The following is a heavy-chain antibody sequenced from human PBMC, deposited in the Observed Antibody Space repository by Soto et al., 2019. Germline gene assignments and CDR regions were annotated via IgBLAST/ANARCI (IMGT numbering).Heavy chain of an antibody. CDR2: IYYSGST. V-gene: IGHV4-59*01. J-gene: IGHJ6*02. D-gene: IGHD2-21*02. CDR3: ARKGGDNGMDV. Sequence: SETLSLTCTVSGGSISSYYWSWIRQPPGKGLEWIGYIYYSGSTNYNPSLKSRVTISVDTSKNQFSLKLSSVTAADTAVYYCARKGGDNGMDVWGQGTTVTVSS. CDR1: GGSISSYY.